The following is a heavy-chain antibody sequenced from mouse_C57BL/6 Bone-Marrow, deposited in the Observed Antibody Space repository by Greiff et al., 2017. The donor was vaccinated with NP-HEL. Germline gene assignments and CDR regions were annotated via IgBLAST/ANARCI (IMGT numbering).Heavy chain of an antibody. CDR3: ARRENYGSSSFAY. J-gene: IGHJ3*01. V-gene: IGHV1-76*01. Sequence: VKVVESGAELVRPGASVKLSCKASGYTFTDYYINWVKQRPGQGLEWIARIYPGSGNTYYNEKFKGKATLTAEKSSSTAYMQLSSLTSEDSAVYFCARRENYGSSSFAYWGQGTLVTVSA. CDR1: GYTFTDYY. D-gene: IGHD1-1*01. CDR2: IYPGSGNT.